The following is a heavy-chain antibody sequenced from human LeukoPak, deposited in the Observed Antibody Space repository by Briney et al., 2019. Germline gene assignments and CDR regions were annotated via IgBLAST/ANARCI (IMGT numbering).Heavy chain of an antibody. CDR2: IYTSGST. V-gene: IGHV4-4*09. CDR3: ARHGRDTRVVPAANWFDP. D-gene: IGHD2-2*01. Sequence: PSETLSLTCTVSGGSISSYYWSWIRQPPGKGLEWIGYIYTSGSTNYNPSLKSRVTISVDTSKNQFSLKLSSVTAADTAVYYCARHGRDTRVVPAANWFDPWGQGTLVTVSS. CDR1: GGSISSYY. J-gene: IGHJ5*02.